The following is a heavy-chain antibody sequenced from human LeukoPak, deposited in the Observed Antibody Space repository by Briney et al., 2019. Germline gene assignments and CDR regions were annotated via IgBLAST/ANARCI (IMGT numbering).Heavy chain of an antibody. V-gene: IGHV3-74*01. J-gene: IGHJ6*03. CDR2: INSDGSST. CDR1: GFTFSSYW. CDR3: ARGARDYYYYMDV. Sequence: GGSLRLSCAASGFTFSSYWMHWVRQAPGKGLVWVSRINSDGSSTSYADSVKGRFTVSRDNAKNTLYLQMNSLRAEDTAVYYCARGARDYYYYMDVWGKGTTVTVSS.